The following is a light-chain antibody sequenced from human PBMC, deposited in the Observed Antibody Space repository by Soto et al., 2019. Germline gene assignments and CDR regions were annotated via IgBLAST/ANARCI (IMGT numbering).Light chain of an antibody. Sequence: QSALTQPASVSGSPGQSITISCTGTRSDVGSYNLVSWYQQHPGEAPKLMIYVVTKRPSGVSYRFSGSKSGNTASLTISVLQADDEADYNCCSYAGSSTYVCGTGTKLTVL. CDR1: RSDVGSYNL. CDR3: CSYAGSSTYV. CDR2: VVT. V-gene: IGLV2-23*02. J-gene: IGLJ1*01.